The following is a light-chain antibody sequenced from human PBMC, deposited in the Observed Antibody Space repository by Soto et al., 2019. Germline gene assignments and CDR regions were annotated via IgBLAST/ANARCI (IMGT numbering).Light chain of an antibody. J-gene: IGKJ1*01. CDR1: QGISND. CDR3: QKYNTAPWT. Sequence: DIQMTQSPSAMSASVGDRVTITCRASQGISNDLAWFQQKPGKVPKRLIYATSTLQSGVPSRFSGSGSGTDFTPTISSLQPEDVATYYCQKYNTAPWTFGQGTKVDNK. CDR2: ATS. V-gene: IGKV1-27*01.